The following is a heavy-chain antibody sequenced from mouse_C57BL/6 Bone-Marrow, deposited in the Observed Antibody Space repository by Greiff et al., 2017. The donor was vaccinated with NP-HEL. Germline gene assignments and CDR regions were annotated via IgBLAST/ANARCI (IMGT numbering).Heavy chain of an antibody. CDR2: INPSNGGT. J-gene: IGHJ2*01. CDR1: GYTFTSYW. CDR3: ARWKGNYYGFDY. D-gene: IGHD1-1*01. Sequence: VQLQESGTELVKPGASVKLSCKASGYTFTSYWMHWVKQRPGQGLEWIGNINPSNGGTNYNEKFKSKATLTVDKSSSTAYMQLSSLTSEDSAVYYCARWKGNYYGFDYWGQGTTLTVSS. V-gene: IGHV1-53*01.